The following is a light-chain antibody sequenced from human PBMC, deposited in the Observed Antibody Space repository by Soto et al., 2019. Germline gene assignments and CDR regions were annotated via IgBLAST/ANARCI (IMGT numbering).Light chain of an antibody. V-gene: IGKV1-39*01. CDR2: AAS. CDR3: QQSYNTPPIT. CDR1: QGISSY. J-gene: IGKJ5*01. Sequence: DIQITQSPSSLSASVGDRVTIPCRASQGISSYLNWYQQKPGKAPKLLIYAASSLQSGVPSRFSGSGSGTDFTLTIISLQPEDYATYYCQQSYNTPPITFGQGTRLDNK.